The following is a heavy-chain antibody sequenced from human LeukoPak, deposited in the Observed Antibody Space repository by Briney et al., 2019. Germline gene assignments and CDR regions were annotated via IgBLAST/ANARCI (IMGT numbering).Heavy chain of an antibody. CDR3: ARDRGTDLLWFGELLPTHNWFDP. J-gene: IGHJ5*02. CDR1: GFTFSDYY. V-gene: IGHV3-11*01. D-gene: IGHD3-10*01. Sequence: GGSLRLSCAASGFTFSDYYMSWIRQAPGKGLEWVSYISSSGSTIYYADSVKGRFTISRDNAKNSLYPQMNSLRAEDTAVYYCARDRGTDLLWFGELLPTHNWFDPWGQGTLVTVSS. CDR2: ISSSGSTI.